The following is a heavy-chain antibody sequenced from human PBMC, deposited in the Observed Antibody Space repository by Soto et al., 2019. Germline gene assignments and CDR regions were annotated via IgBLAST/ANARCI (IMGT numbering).Heavy chain of an antibody. CDR2: SRNEASSYST. CDR3: ALNYYGLDV. J-gene: IGHJ6*02. V-gene: IGHV3-72*01. CDR1: GFRFIDFY. Sequence: LRLSCAASGFRFIDFYMDWVRQTPGKGLEWVGRSRNEASSYSTDYAASVRGRFTISRHDSQSFLFLQMNSLKSEDTAVYYCALNYYGLDVLGQGTTVTVSS.